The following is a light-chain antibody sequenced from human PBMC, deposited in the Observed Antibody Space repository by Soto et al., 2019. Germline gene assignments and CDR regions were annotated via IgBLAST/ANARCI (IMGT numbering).Light chain of an antibody. J-gene: IGLJ1*01. CDR3: TSNATGSLYV. Sequence: QSALTQPASVSGSPGQSITISCTGASSDFTAYNYVSWYQQYPGKVPKLFIYKVSNRPSGVSNRFSGAMCGNTTSLRISGLRAEDEADYFGTSNATGSLYVFGTGTKLTVL. V-gene: IGLV2-14*01. CDR1: SSDFTAYNY. CDR2: KVS.